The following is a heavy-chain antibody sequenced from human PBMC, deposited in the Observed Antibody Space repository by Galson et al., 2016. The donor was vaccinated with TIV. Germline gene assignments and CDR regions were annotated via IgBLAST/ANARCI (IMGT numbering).Heavy chain of an antibody. Sequence: SLRLSCAASGFTFSTYAMHWVRQAPGKGLEWVAIIWYDASNKYYADFVRGRFTISRDNSKNTLYLQMNSLRAEDTAVYSCAREGVGYCSSTSCPYYGLDVWGQGTTVTVSS. CDR3: AREGVGYCSSTSCPYYGLDV. D-gene: IGHD2-2*01. J-gene: IGHJ6*02. V-gene: IGHV3-33*01. CDR1: GFTFSTYA. CDR2: IWYDASNK.